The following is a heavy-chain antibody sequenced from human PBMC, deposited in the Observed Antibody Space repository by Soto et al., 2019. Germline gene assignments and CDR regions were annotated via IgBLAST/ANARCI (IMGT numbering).Heavy chain of an antibody. CDR1: GGPFSSHT. V-gene: IGHV1-69*08. CDR2: IIPALGTT. CDR3: ARPDFGDYWYFDL. J-gene: IGHJ2*01. Sequence: QDQLVQSGAEVKKPGSSVKVSCKAFGGPFSSHTFSWVQQAPGQGLEWMGRIIPALGTTTYAQKFQGRVTITADESVTTVYMELNSLRTEDTAVYYCARPDFGDYWYFDLWGRGTLVTVSS. D-gene: IGHD4-17*01.